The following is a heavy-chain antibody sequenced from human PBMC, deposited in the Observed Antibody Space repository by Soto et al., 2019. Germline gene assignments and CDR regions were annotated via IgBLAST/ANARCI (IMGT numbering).Heavy chain of an antibody. CDR2: INSDGSST. CDR3: AKRRDSSGYYYFDY. V-gene: IGHV3-74*01. J-gene: IGHJ4*02. Sequence: GGSLRLSCAASGFTFSSYWMHWVRQAPGKGLVWVSRINSDGSSTSYADSVKGRFTISRDNSKNTLYLQMNSLRAEDTAVYYCAKRRDSSGYYYFDYWGQGTLVTVSS. D-gene: IGHD3-22*01. CDR1: GFTFSSYW.